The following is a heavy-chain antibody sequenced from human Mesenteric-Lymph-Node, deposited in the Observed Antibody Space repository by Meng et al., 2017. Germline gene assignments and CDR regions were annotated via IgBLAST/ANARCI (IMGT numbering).Heavy chain of an antibody. CDR2: MYPGDSKT. D-gene: IGHD3-3*01. J-gene: IGHJ6*02. V-gene: IGHV5-51*01. CDR3: ARVHVGYYDFWSGYLPMDV. Sequence: GESLKISCKGSGYSFYGYWIAWVRQRPGKGLEWMGIMYPGDSKTRYSPSLQGQVTISADKSISTAYLQWSSLKASDTAMYYCARVHVGYYDFWSGYLPMDVWGQGTTVTVSS. CDR1: GYSFYGYW.